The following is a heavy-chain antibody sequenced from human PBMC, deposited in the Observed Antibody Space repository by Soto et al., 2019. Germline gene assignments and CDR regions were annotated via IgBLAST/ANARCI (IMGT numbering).Heavy chain of an antibody. CDR3: ARGAGEQLVDY. CDR1: GGSFSGYY. CDR2: INHSGST. J-gene: IGHJ4*02. D-gene: IGHD6-13*01. Sequence: QVQLQQWGAGLLKPSETLSLTCAVYGGSFSGYYRSWIRQPPGKGLEWIGEINHSGSTNYNPSLKSRVTISVDTSKNQFSLKLSSVTAADTAVYYCARGAGEQLVDYWGQGTLVTVSS. V-gene: IGHV4-34*01.